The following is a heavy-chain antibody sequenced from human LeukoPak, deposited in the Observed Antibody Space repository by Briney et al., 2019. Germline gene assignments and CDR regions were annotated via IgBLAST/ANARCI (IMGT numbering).Heavy chain of an antibody. CDR3: AKVGSSGTKESDY. V-gene: IGHV3-9*01. J-gene: IGHJ4*02. Sequence: GGSLRLSCAASGFTFDDYAMHWVRQAPGKGLEWVSGISWNSGSIGYADSVKGRFTISRDNAKNSLNLQMNSLRAEDTALYYCAKVGSSGTKESDYWGQGTLVTVSS. D-gene: IGHD6-6*01. CDR1: GFTFDDYA. CDR2: ISWNSGSI.